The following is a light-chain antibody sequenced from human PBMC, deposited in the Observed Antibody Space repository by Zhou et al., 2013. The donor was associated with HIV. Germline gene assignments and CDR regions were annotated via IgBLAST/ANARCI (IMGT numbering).Light chain of an antibody. Sequence: IQLTQSPSSLSASVGDRVTITCRASQGISSYLAWYQQKPGKAPKLLIYAASTLQSGVPSRFSGSGSGTHFTLTISSLQPEDIATYYCQKYNSAPRTFGQGTKVEIK. V-gene: IGKV1-27*01. CDR1: QGISSY. CDR2: AAS. J-gene: IGKJ1*01. CDR3: QKYNSAPRT.